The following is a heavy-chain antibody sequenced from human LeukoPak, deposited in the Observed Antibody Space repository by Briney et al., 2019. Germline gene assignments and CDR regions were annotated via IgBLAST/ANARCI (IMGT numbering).Heavy chain of an antibody. J-gene: IGHJ4*02. CDR1: GDSVSSNSAT. D-gene: IGHD6-13*01. CDR3: ARGSSSSSWYFDY. CDR2: TYY. V-gene: IGHV6-1*01. Sequence: SQTLSLTCAISGDSVSSNSATWTWIRQSPSRGLEWLGRTYYVKSRTTINPDTSKNQFSLQLNSVTPEDTAVYYCARGSSSSSWYFDYWGQGTLVTVSS.